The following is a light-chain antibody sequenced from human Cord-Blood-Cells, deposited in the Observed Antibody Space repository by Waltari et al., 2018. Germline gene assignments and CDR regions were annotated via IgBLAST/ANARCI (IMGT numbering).Light chain of an antibody. CDR2: EVS. J-gene: IGLJ1*01. CDR1: SSDVGSYNL. V-gene: IGLV2-23*02. CDR3: CSYAGSSTFYV. Sequence: QSALTQPASVSGSPGQSIPISCTGTSSDVGSYNLVSWYQQHPGKAPKLMIYEVSKRPSGVSNRFSGYKSGNTASLTISGLQAEDEADYYCCSYAGSSTFYVFGTGTKVTVL.